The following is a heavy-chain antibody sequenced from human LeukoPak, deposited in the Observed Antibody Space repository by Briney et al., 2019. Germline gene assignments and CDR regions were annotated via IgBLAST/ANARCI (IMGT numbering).Heavy chain of an antibody. D-gene: IGHD6-13*01. CDR1: GFTFSSYW. CDR2: ISSDGSST. CDR3: GRGGKVEQLVLAR. Sequence: GGSLRLSCAASGFTFSSYWMHWVRQAPGKGLVWVSRISSDGSSTTYADCVKGRFTISRDNAKNTLYLQMNSLRAEDTAVYYCGRGGKVEQLVLARWGQGSLVTVSS. V-gene: IGHV3-74*01. J-gene: IGHJ4*02.